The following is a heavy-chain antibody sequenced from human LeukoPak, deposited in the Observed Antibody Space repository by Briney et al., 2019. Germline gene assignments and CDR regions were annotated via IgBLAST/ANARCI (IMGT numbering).Heavy chain of an antibody. CDR2: IYYSGST. CDR3: ARDRSGSYYGFDY. CDR1: GVSTSSGGYY. Sequence: PSQTLSLTCTVSGVSTSSGGYYWSWIRQHPGKGLEWIGYIYYSGSTYYNPSLKSRVTISVDTSKNQFSLKLSSVTAADTAVYYCARDRSGSYYGFDYWGQGTLVTVSS. V-gene: IGHV4-31*03. D-gene: IGHD1-26*01. J-gene: IGHJ4*02.